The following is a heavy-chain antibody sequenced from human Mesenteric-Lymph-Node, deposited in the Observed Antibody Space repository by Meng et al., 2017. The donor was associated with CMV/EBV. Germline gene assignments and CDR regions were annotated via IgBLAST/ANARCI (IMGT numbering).Heavy chain of an antibody. J-gene: IGHJ6*02. CDR2: ISYDGANE. CDR3: ARVRLGNYYYYGMDV. CDR1: GFTFSSYA. D-gene: IGHD3-9*01. Sequence: GESLKISCAASGFTFSSYAMHWVRQAPGKGLEWVALISYDGANEYYADSVKGRFTISRDNSKNTLYLQMDTLRAEDTAFYYCARVRLGNYYYYGMDVWGQGTTVTVSS. V-gene: IGHV3-30*04.